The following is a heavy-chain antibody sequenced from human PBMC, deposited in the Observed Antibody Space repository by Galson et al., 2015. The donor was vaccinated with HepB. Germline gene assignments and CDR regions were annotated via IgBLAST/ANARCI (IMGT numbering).Heavy chain of an antibody. Sequence: SCKASGYTFTSYYMHWVRQAPGQGLEWMGIINPSGGSTSYAQKFQGRVTMTRDTSTSTVYMELSSLRSEDTAVYYCARDLSPLGIATLKIGGRQNSGFDDWGRGTLVTVSS. V-gene: IGHV1-46*01. D-gene: IGHD6-13*01. CDR3: ARDLSPLGIATLKIGGRQNSGFDD. CDR2: INPSGGST. J-gene: IGHJ4*02. CDR1: GYTFTSYY.